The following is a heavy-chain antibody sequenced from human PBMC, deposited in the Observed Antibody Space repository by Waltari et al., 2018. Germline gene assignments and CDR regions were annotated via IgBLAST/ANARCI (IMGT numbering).Heavy chain of an antibody. CDR1: GFPFSSYS. CDR2: ISSSSSTI. V-gene: IGHV3-48*01. J-gene: IGHJ6*02. CDR3: ARDQYGMDV. Sequence: EVQLVESGGGLVQPGGSLRLSCAASGFPFSSYSMNWVRQAPGKGLEWVSYISSSSSTIYYADSVKGRFTISRDNAKNSLYLQMNSLRAEDTAVYYCARDQYGMDVWGQGTTVTVSS.